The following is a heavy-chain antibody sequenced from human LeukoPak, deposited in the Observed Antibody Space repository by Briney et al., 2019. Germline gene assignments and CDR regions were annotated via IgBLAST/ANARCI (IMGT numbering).Heavy chain of an antibody. Sequence: PGGSLRLSCAASGFTFDDYAMHWVRQAPGKGLEWVSGISWNSGSIGYADSVEGRFTISRDNAKNSLYLQMNSLRAEDMALYYCAKDMGDGFIIGNDAFDIWGQGTMVTVSS. CDR1: GFTFDDYA. CDR2: ISWNSGSI. D-gene: IGHD5-24*01. J-gene: IGHJ3*02. CDR3: AKDMGDGFIIGNDAFDI. V-gene: IGHV3-9*03.